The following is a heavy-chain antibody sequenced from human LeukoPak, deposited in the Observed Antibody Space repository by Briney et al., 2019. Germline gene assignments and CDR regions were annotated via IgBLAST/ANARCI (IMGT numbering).Heavy chain of an antibody. J-gene: IGHJ6*03. CDR2: ISAYNGNT. CDR1: GYTFTSYG. Sequence: GASVKASCKASGYTFTSYGISWVRQAPGQGLEWMGWISAYNGNTNYAQKLQGRVTMTTDTSTSTAYMELRSLRSDDTAVYYCARDSSYYAAYYYYYMDVWGKGTTVTVSS. V-gene: IGHV1-18*01. CDR3: ARDSSYYAAYYYYYMDV. D-gene: IGHD1-26*01.